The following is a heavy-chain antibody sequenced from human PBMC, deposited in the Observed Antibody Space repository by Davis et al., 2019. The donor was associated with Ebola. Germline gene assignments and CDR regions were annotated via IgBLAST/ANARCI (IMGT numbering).Heavy chain of an antibody. D-gene: IGHD3-22*01. J-gene: IGHJ4*02. V-gene: IGHV4-59*01. CDR1: GGSISSYY. CDR3: ARDQYYYDSSGYQRGGFDY. CDR2: IYYSGST. Sequence: SETLSLTCTVSGGSISSYYWSWIRQPPGKGLEWIGYIYYSGSTNYNPSLKSRVTISVDTSKNQFSLKLSSVTAADTAVYYCARDQYYYDSSGYQRGGFDYWGQGTLVTVSS.